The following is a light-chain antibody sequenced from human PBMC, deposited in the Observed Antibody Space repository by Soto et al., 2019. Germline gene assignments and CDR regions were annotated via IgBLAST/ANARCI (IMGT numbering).Light chain of an antibody. J-gene: IGLJ2*01. V-gene: IGLV4-69*01. CDR2: LNSDGSH. Sequence: QLVLTQSPSASASLGASVKLTCTLSSGHSSYAIAWHQQQPEKGPRYLMKLNSDGSHSKGDGIPDRFSGSSSGAERYVTISSLQSEDEADYYCQTWGTGILVFGGGTKLTVL. CDR3: QTWGTGILV. CDR1: SGHSSYA.